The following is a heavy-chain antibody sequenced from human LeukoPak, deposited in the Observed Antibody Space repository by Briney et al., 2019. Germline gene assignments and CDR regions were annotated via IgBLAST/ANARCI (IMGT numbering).Heavy chain of an antibody. Sequence: GGSLGLSCAASGFTFSSYGMHWVRQAPGKGLEWVAFIRYDGSNKYYADSVKGRFTISRDNSKNTLYLQMNSLRAEDTAVYYCAKGSGWTYYYHMDVWGKGTTVTISS. V-gene: IGHV3-30*02. J-gene: IGHJ6*03. D-gene: IGHD2-15*01. CDR1: GFTFSSYG. CDR2: IRYDGSNK. CDR3: AKGSGWTYYYHMDV.